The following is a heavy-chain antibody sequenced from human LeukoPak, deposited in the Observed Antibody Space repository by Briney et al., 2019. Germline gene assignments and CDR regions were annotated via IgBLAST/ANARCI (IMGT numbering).Heavy chain of an antibody. D-gene: IGHD1-7*01. V-gene: IGHV3-11*04. J-gene: IGHJ4*02. CDR3: ARGYNWNYSPFDY. Sequence: PGGSLRLSCAASGFTFSDYYMSWIRQAPGKGLVGGSYISSSGSTIYYADSVKGRFTIYRDNAKNSLYLQMNSLRAEDTAVYYCARGYNWNYSPFDYWGQGTLVTVSS. CDR2: ISSSGSTI. CDR1: GFTFSDYY.